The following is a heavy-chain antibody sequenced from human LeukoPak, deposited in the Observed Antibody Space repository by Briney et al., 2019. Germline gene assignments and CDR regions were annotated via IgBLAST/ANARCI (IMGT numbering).Heavy chain of an antibody. V-gene: IGHV1-3*01. J-gene: IGHJ6*02. Sequence: ASVEVSCKASGYTFTSYAMHWVRQAPGQRLEWMGWINAGNGNTKYSQKFQGRVTITRDTSASTAYMELSSLRSEDTAVYYCATTINAVWYYYGMDVWGQGTTVTVSS. CDR2: INAGNGNT. CDR1: GYTFTSYA. CDR3: ATTINAVWYYYGMDV. D-gene: IGHD4/OR15-4a*01.